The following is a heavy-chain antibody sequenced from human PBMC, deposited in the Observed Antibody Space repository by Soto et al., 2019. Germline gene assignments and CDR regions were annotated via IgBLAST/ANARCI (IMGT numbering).Heavy chain of an antibody. J-gene: IGHJ3*02. V-gene: IGHV3-23*01. CDR2: VSGSETNT. CDR3: AKDATAVNGVWDPFDM. Sequence: GGSLRLSGAGSGLTLSSYWMHCVRQAPGKGLLWVSRVSGSETNTHYADSVKGRFTVSRDNSKNTLYLQMNSLRADDTAVYYCAKDATAVNGVWDPFDMWGQGTEVTVSS. CDR1: GLTLSSYW. D-gene: IGHD2-8*01.